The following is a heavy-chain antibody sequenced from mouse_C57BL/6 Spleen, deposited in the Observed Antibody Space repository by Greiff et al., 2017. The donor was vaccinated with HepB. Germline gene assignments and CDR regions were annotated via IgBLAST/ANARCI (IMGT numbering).Heavy chain of an antibody. J-gene: IGHJ4*01. V-gene: IGHV1-64*01. CDR3: ARNYDSYYYAMDY. Sequence: QVQLQQPGAELVKPGASVKLSCKASGYTFTSYWMHWVKQRPGQGLEWIGMIHPNSGSTNYNEKFKSKATLTVDKSSSTAYMQLSRLTSEDSAVYYCARNYDSYYYAMDYWGQGTSVTVSS. CDR2: IHPNSGST. D-gene: IGHD2-4*01. CDR1: GYTFTSYW.